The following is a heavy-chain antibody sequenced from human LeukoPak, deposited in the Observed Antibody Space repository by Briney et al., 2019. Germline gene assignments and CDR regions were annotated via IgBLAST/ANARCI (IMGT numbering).Heavy chain of an antibody. V-gene: IGHV4-39*07. CDR1: GGSISSSSYY. D-gene: IGHD3-10*01. J-gene: IGHJ6*03. Sequence: PLETLSLTCTVSGGSISSSSYYWGWIRQPPGKGLEWIGSIYYSGSTYYNPSLKSRVTISVDTSKNQFSLKLSSVTAADTAVYYCAGEFDYYYYMDVWGKGTTVTVSS. CDR3: AGEFDYYYYMDV. CDR2: IYYSGST.